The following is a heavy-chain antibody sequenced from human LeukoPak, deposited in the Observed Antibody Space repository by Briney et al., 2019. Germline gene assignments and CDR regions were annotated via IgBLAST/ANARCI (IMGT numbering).Heavy chain of an antibody. Sequence: GGSLRLSCAASGFTFSSYAMHWVRQAPGKGLEWVAVISYDGSNKYYADSVKGRFTISRDNSKNTLYLQINSLRAEDTAVYYCARVVQGATWGQGTLVTVSS. D-gene: IGHD1-26*01. CDR2: ISYDGSNK. V-gene: IGHV3-30-3*01. CDR1: GFTFSSYA. J-gene: IGHJ4*02. CDR3: ARVVQGAT.